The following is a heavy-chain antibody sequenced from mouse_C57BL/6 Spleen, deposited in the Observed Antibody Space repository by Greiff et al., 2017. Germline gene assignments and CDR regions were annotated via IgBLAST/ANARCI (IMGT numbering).Heavy chain of an antibody. D-gene: IGHD2-1*01. CDR3: ARGDGNPLLDY. J-gene: IGHJ2*01. CDR2: INYDGSST. CDR1: GFTFSAYY. V-gene: IGHV5-16*01. Sequence: EVHLVESEGGLVQPGSSMKLSCTASGFTFSAYYMAWVRQVPEKGLEWVANINYDGSSTYYLDSLKSRFIISRDNAKNILYLQMSSLKSEDTATYYCARGDGNPLLDYWGQGTTLTVSS.